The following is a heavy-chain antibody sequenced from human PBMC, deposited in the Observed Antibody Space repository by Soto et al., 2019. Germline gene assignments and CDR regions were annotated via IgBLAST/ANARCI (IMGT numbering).Heavy chain of an antibody. J-gene: IGHJ4*02. D-gene: IGHD1-1*01. V-gene: IGHV4-59*01. CDR3: AREDGYNSPFFDY. Sequence: PSETLPLTCTVSGGSISSYYWIWIRQPPGKGLEWIGYIYYSGSTNYNPALKSRVTISVDTSKNQFSLKLSSVTAADTAVYYCAREDGYNSPFFDYWGQGTLVTVSS. CDR2: IYYSGST. CDR1: GGSISSYY.